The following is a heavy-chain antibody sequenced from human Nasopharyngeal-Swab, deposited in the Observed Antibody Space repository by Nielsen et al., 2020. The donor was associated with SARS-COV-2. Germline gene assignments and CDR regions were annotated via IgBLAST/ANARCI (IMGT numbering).Heavy chain of an antibody. CDR2: IYYSGST. Sequence: RQAPGKGQEWIGYIYYSGSTNYNPSLRSRVTISVDTSKNQFSLKLSSVTAADTAVYYCARDMGESSGWPDPFDYWGQGTLVTVSS. CDR3: ARDMGESSGWPDPFDY. V-gene: IGHV4-59*01. J-gene: IGHJ4*02. D-gene: IGHD6-19*01.